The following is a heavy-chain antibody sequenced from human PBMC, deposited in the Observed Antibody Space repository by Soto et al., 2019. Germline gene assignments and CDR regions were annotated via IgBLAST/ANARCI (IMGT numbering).Heavy chain of an antibody. J-gene: IGHJ6*02. D-gene: IGHD3-10*01. CDR2: IYYSGST. CDR3: AREIDYYGSGSGVDYYYYYGMDV. V-gene: IGHV4-30-4*01. CDR1: GGSISSGDYY. Sequence: QVQLQESGPGLVEPSQTLSLTCTVSGGSISSGDYYWSWIRQPPGKGLEWIGYIYYSGSTYYNPSLKCRVTISVDTSKNQFSLKLSSVTAAEAAVYYCAREIDYYGSGSGVDYYYYYGMDVWGQGTTVTVSS.